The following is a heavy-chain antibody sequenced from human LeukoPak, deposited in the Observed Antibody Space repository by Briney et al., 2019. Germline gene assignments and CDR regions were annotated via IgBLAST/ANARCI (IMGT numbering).Heavy chain of an antibody. J-gene: IGHJ4*02. CDR1: GGSISSGGYS. D-gene: IGHD2-2*01. V-gene: IGHV4-30-2*01. Sequence: PSETLSLTCAVSGGSISSGGYSWSWIRQPPGKGLEWIGYIYHSGSTYYNPSLKSRVTISVDRSKNQFSLKLSSVTAADTAVYYCARGSIPATGSLHFDYWGQGTLVTVSS. CDR2: IYHSGST. CDR3: ARGSIPATGSLHFDY.